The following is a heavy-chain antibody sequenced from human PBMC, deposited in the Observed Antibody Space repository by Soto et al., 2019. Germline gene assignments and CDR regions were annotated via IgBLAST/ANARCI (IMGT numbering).Heavy chain of an antibody. Sequence: GGSLRLSCAASGFTFSSYGMHWVRQAPGKGLEWVAVISYDGSNKYYADSVKGRFTISRDNSKNTLYLQMNSLRAEDTAVYYCANLSPLDLYGPIDYWGQGTQVTVS. J-gene: IGHJ4*02. CDR1: GFTFSSYG. V-gene: IGHV3-30*18. CDR2: ISYDGSNK. CDR3: ANLSPLDLYGPIDY. D-gene: IGHD3-16*01.